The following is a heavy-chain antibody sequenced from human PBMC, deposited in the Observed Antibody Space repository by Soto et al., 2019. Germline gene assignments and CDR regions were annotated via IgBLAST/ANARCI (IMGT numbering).Heavy chain of an antibody. V-gene: IGHV4-30-2*01. CDR2: IYHSGST. CDR3: ARSSDDSSGPGAFDI. D-gene: IGHD3-22*01. J-gene: IGHJ3*02. CDR1: GGSISSGGYS. Sequence: TSETLSLTCAVSGGSISSGGYSWSWIRQPPGKGLEWIGYIYHSGSTYYNPSLKSRVTISVDRSKNQFSLKLSSVTAADTAVYYCARSSDDSSGPGAFDIWGHGTMATVSS.